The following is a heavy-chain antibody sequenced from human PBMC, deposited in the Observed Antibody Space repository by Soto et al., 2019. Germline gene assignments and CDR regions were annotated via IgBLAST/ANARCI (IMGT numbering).Heavy chain of an antibody. J-gene: IGHJ4*02. D-gene: IGHD2-15*01. CDR1: GFTFGNLS. CDR2: IKQDGREK. V-gene: IGHV3-7*01. Sequence: GGSLRLSCVASGFTFGNLSMHWLGQAPGEGLEWMASIKQDGREKYHVDSVKGRFAISRDNAKNSLYLQMSTLRAEDTAVYYCASCSGGSCYYVDYWGQGTLVTVSS. CDR3: ASCSGGSCYYVDY.